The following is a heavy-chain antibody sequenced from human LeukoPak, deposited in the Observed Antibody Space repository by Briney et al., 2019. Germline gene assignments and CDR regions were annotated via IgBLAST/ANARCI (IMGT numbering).Heavy chain of an antibody. CDR2: LSYDGNNK. CDR3: AKDYSSGWELDY. Sequence: GGSLRLSCAASGFTFSISAMHWVREAPGKGLEWVAVLSYDGNNKYYADSVKGRFTISRDNSKNTLYLQMNSLRADDTAVYYCAKDYSSGWELDYWGQGTLVTVSS. V-gene: IGHV3-30*18. J-gene: IGHJ4*02. D-gene: IGHD6-19*01. CDR1: GFTFSISA.